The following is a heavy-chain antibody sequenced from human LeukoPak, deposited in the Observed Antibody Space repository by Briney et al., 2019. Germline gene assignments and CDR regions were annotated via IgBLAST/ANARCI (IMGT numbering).Heavy chain of an antibody. V-gene: IGHV3-11*06. CDR3: AKQYCSGGRCHFDY. Sequence: GGSLRLSCAASGFTFSDYYMSWIRQAPGKGLEWVSYISGSSSYTDYADSVKGRLTISRDNAKNSLYLQMNSPRAEDTAVYYCAKQYCSGGRCHFDYWGQGTLVTVSS. CDR2: ISGSSSYT. CDR1: GFTFSDYY. J-gene: IGHJ4*02. D-gene: IGHD2-15*01.